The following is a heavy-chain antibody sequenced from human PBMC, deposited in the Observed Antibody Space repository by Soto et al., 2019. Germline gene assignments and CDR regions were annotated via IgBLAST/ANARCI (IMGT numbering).Heavy chain of an antibody. D-gene: IGHD1-26*01. J-gene: IGHJ5*01. CDR3: AKGKISTTTYTSFDS. CDR1: GFTFSRYA. V-gene: IGHV3-23*01. Sequence: PGGSLRLSCAASGFTFSRYAMSWVRQPPGKGLEWVSTFGGLGGGTYYADSVKGRFTITRDNFKSSLYLQMSSLKAEDTAVYYCAKGKISTTTYTSFDSWGQGTLVTVSS. CDR2: FGGLGGGT.